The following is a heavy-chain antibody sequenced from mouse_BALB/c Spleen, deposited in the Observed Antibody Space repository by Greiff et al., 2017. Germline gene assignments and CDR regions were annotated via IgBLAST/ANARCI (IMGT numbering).Heavy chain of an antibody. J-gene: IGHJ2*01. D-gene: IGHD2-14*01. V-gene: IGHV3-2*02. CDR3: ARDYYRYGYFDY. CDR2: ISYSGST. CDR1: GYSITSDYA. Sequence: EVQRVESGPGLVKPSQSLSLTCTVTGYSITSDYAWNWIRQFPGNKLEWMGYISYSGSTSYNPSLKSRISITRDTSKNQFFLQLNSVTTEDTATYYCARDYYRYGYFDYWGQGTTLTVSS.